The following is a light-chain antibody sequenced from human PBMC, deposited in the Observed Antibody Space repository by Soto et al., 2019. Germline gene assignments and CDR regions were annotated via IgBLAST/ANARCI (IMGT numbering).Light chain of an antibody. CDR1: VSDIGGYNY. Sequence: QSALTQPASVSGSPGQSITISCTGTVSDIGGYNYVSWYQQHPGKVPKLMIYYVSNRPSGVSNRFSGSKSGNTASLTISGLQAEDEADYDCSAYTSGSTLVVFGGGTKLTVL. CDR2: YVS. J-gene: IGLJ2*01. V-gene: IGLV2-14*01. CDR3: SAYTSGSTLVV.